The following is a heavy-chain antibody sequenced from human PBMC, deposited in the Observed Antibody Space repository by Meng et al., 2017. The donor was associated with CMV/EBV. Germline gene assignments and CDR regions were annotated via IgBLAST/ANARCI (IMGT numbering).Heavy chain of an antibody. J-gene: IGHJ3*02. D-gene: IGHD4-17*01. CDR2: TYYRSKWYN. CDR1: GDSVSSNSAA. CDR3: ARETTGSAYGDYDDAFDI. Sequence: LRLSCAISGDSVSSNSAAWNWIRQSPSRGLEWLGRTYYRSKWYNDYAVSVKSRITINPDTSKNQFSLQLNSVTPEDTAVHYCARETTGSAYGDYDDAFDIWGQGTMVTVSS. V-gene: IGHV6-1*01.